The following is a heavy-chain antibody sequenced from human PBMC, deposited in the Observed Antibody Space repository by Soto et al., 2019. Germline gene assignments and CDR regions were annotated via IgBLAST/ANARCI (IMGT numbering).Heavy chain of an antibody. CDR3: ASEAAGTPFLMDS. J-gene: IGHJ4*02. Sequence: EVQLVESGGGLVQPGGSLRLSCAASGFNFSSYAMHWVRQVPGKGLEWVSAIGTGHDTYYPGSVKGRFTLSRENAKNYLYLQINSLRAGYTAVYYCASEAAGTPFLMDSWGQGTLVAVSS. CDR2: IGTGHDT. D-gene: IGHD6-19*01. CDR1: GFNFSSYA. V-gene: IGHV3-13*01.